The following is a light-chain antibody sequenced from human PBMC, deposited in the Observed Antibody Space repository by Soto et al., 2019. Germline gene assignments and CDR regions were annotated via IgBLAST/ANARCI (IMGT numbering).Light chain of an antibody. CDR2: GAS. CDR3: QQYNNWPPMYT. CDR1: QSVSNR. Sequence: EIVMTQSPATLSVSPGERATLSCRASQSVSNRLAWYQQKPGQAPRLLIYGASTRATGITARFSGSGSGTEFTLTISRLQSEDFAVYYCQQYNNWPPMYTFGQGTKLEIK. J-gene: IGKJ2*01. V-gene: IGKV3-15*01.